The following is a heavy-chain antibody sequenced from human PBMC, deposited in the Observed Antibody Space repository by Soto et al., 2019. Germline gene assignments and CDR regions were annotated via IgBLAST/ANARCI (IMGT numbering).Heavy chain of an antibody. Sequence: GESLKISCKGSGYSFTSYWISWVRQMPGKGLEWMGRIDPSDSYTNYSPSFQGHVTISADKSISTAYLQWSSLKASDTAMYYCARQSIVATITHYYYGMDVWDQGTTVTVSS. CDR2: IDPSDSYT. J-gene: IGHJ6*02. V-gene: IGHV5-10-1*01. D-gene: IGHD5-12*01. CDR3: ARQSIVATITHYYYGMDV. CDR1: GYSFTSYW.